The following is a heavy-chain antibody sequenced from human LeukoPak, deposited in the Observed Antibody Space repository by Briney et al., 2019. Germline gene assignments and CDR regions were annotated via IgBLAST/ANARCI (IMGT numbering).Heavy chain of an antibody. Sequence: SETLSLTCAVYGGSFSGYYWSWIRQPPGKGLEWIGEINHSGSTNYNPSLKSRVTISVDTSKNQFSLQLSSVTAADTAVYCWASRGGNYYYYGMDVWGQGTTVTVSS. J-gene: IGHJ6*02. CDR3: ASRGGNYYYYGMDV. D-gene: IGHD3-10*01. V-gene: IGHV4-34*01. CDR2: INHSGST. CDR1: GGSFSGYY.